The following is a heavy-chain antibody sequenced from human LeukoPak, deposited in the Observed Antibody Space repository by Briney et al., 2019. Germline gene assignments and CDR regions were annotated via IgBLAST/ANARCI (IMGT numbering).Heavy chain of an antibody. V-gene: IGHV4-61*02. Sequence: SQTLSLTCTVSGGSISSGSYYWSWIRQPAGKGLEWIGRIYTSGSTNYNPSLKSRVTISVDTPKNQFSLKLSSVTAADTAVYYCAREYSSSWYGGWFDPWGQGTLVTVSS. J-gene: IGHJ5*02. CDR2: IYTSGST. D-gene: IGHD6-13*01. CDR1: GGSISSGSYY. CDR3: AREYSSSWYGGWFDP.